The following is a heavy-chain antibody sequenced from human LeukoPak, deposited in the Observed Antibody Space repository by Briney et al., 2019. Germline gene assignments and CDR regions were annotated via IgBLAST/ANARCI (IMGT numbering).Heavy chain of an antibody. Sequence: GGSLRLSCAASGFTVSSNYMTWVRQAPGKGLEWVSVIYSGGTTYSADSVKGRFTMSRDNSKNTLYLQMNSLRAEDTAVYYCARERSSTSNYYYYYYMDVWGKGTTVTVSS. CDR3: ARERSSTSNYYYYYYMDV. CDR1: GFTVSSNY. CDR2: IYSGGTT. V-gene: IGHV3-66*02. D-gene: IGHD2-2*01. J-gene: IGHJ6*03.